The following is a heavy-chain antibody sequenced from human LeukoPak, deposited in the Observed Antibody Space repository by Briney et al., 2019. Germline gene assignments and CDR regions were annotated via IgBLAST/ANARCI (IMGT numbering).Heavy chain of an antibody. CDR1: GYTFNIYA. CDR2: INAGNGNT. D-gene: IGHD3-10*01. Sequence: ASVKVSCEASGYTFNIYAMHWVRQAPGQRLEWMGWINAGNGNTRYSQKFHDRVTITRDTSASTTYMELSSLRSEDTAVYYCARRGGLGSGLYYYGMDVWGKGTTVTVSS. CDR3: ARRGGLGSGLYYYGMDV. J-gene: IGHJ6*04. V-gene: IGHV1-3*01.